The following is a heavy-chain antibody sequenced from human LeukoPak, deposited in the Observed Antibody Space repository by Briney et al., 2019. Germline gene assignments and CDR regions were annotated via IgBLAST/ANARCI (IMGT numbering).Heavy chain of an antibody. D-gene: IGHD5-12*01. CDR1: GGSFSDYY. CDR2: INHSGRT. V-gene: IGHV4-34*01. J-gene: IGHJ4*02. Sequence: SETLSLTCAVYGGSFSDYYCTWIRQPPGKGLEWIGEINHSGRTNYNPSLKRRVISVDTSKIQFSLKLLSVTTADTAVYYCARDAGYSDSWGQGTLVTVSS. CDR3: ARDAGYSDS.